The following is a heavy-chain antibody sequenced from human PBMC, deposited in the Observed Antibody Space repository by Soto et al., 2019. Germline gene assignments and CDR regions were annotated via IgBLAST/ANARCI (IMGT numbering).Heavy chain of an antibody. V-gene: IGHV2-5*02. Sequence: ESGPTLVNPTQTFTLACTFSGFSLSTSGMGVGWIRQPPGKALEWLALIYWDDDKRYSPSLKSRLTITKDASKNQVVLTMTNMDPVDTATYYCAHYSSTSSFDYWGQGTLVTVSS. D-gene: IGHD6-13*01. CDR3: AHYSSTSSFDY. J-gene: IGHJ4*02. CDR1: GFSLSTSGMG. CDR2: IYWDDDK.